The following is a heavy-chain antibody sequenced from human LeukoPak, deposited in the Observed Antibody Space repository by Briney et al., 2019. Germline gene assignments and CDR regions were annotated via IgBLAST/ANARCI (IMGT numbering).Heavy chain of an antibody. V-gene: IGHV3-21*01. CDR2: ISSSSSYI. Sequence: GGSLRLSCAASGFTFSSYSMNWVRQAPGKGLEWVSSISSSSSYIYYADSVKGRFTISRDNSKNTLYLQMNSLRAEDTAVYYCARVGALWFGELKLDYYYMDVWGKGTTVTVSS. CDR1: GFTFSSYS. CDR3: ARVGALWFGELKLDYYYMDV. J-gene: IGHJ6*03. D-gene: IGHD3-10*01.